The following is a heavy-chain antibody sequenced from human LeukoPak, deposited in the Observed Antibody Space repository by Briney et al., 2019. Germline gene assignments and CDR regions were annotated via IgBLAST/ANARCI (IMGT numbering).Heavy chain of an antibody. D-gene: IGHD5-12*01. V-gene: IGHV1-69*04. Sequence: SVKVSCKASGGTFSSYAISWVRQAPGQGLEWMGRIIPILGIANYAQKFQGRVTITADKSTSTAYMELSSLRSEDTAVYYCASSPLRGYSGYDSNYWGQGTLVTVSS. CDR3: ASSPLRGYSGYDSNY. J-gene: IGHJ4*02. CDR2: IIPILGIA. CDR1: GGTFSSYA.